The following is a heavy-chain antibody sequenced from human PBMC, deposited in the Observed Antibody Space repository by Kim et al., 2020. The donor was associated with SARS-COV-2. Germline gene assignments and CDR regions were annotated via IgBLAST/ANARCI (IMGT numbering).Heavy chain of an antibody. V-gene: IGHV1-18*04. CDR1: GYTFTSYG. CDR3: ARARRFYDILTGYYVY. D-gene: IGHD3-9*01. CDR2: ISAYNGNT. Sequence: ASVKVSCKASGYTFTSYGISWVRQAPGQGLEWMGWISAYNGNTNYAQKLQGRVTMTTDTSTSTAYMELRSLRSDDTAVYYCARARRFYDILTGYYVYWGQGTLVTVSS. J-gene: IGHJ4*02.